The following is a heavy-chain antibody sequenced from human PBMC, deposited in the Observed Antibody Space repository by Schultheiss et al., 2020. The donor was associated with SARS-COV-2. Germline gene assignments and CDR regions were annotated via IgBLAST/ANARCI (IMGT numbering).Heavy chain of an antibody. J-gene: IGHJ6*02. D-gene: IGHD3-10*01. Sequence: GGSLRLSCAASGFTFSSYSMNWVRQAPGKGLEWVSSISSSSSYIYYADSVKGRFTISRDNAKNSLYLQMNSLRAEDTAVYYCARERGSWVMDVWGQGTTVTVSS. V-gene: IGHV3-21*01. CDR1: GFTFSSYS. CDR2: ISSSSSYI. CDR3: ARERGSWVMDV.